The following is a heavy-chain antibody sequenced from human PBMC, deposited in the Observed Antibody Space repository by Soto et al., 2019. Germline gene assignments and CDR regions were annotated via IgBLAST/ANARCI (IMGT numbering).Heavy chain of an antibody. CDR1: GFTFSNYG. J-gene: IGHJ4*02. D-gene: IGHD2-2*01. V-gene: IGHV3-30*18. CDR2: VSYNGRKE. Sequence: PGGSLRLSCVASGFTFSNYGMHWVRQAPGKGLEWVAIVSYNGRKEYYADSVKGRFSISRDNSKNTLYVQMNTLRDEDTAVYYCAKDSLMGEVPAALTFDYWGRG. CDR3: AKDSLMGEVPAALTFDY.